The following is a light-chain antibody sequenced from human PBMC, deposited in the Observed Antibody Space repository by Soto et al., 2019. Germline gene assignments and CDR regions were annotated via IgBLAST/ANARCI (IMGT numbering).Light chain of an antibody. J-gene: IGLJ1*01. CDR2: EVT. Sequence: SVLTQPASVSGSPGQSIAISCTGTRSDVGAYNYVSWYQQHPGKAPKLMISEVTNRPSGVSDRFSDSKSGNTASLTISGLQAGDEADYYCSSFTSRFTFVFGTGTKVTVL. CDR3: SSFTSRFTFV. CDR1: RSDVGAYNY. V-gene: IGLV2-14*01.